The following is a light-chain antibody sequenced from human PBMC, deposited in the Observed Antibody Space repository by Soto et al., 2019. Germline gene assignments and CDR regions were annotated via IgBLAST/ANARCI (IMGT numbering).Light chain of an antibody. V-gene: IGKV3-15*01. CDR2: GAS. CDR3: QQYNNWPPLT. CDR1: QSVSSN. J-gene: IGKJ5*01. Sequence: EIVMTQSPATLSVSPGERATLSCRASQSVSSNLAWYQHKPGQAPRLLIYGASTRATGIPARFSGSGSGTEFTLTISSLQSEDFAVYYCQQYNNWPPLTFGQGTRLAIK.